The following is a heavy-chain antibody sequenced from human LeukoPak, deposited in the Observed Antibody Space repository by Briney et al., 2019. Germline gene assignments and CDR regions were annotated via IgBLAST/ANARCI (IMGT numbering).Heavy chain of an antibody. CDR3: ARGWGRGYSGYDLTRWFDP. Sequence: SETLSLTCAVYGGSFSGYYWSWIRQPPGKGLEWIGEINHSGSINYNPSLKSRVTISVDTSKNQFSLKLSSVTAADTAVYYCARGWGRGYSGYDLTRWFDPWGQGTLVTVSS. J-gene: IGHJ5*02. D-gene: IGHD5-12*01. CDR2: INHSGSI. V-gene: IGHV4-34*01. CDR1: GGSFSGYY.